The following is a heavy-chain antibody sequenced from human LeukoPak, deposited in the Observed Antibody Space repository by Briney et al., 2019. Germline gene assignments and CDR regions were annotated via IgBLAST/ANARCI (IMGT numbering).Heavy chain of an antibody. V-gene: IGHV4-59*01. J-gene: IGHJ4*02. CDR2: IYYSGSV. D-gene: IGHD5-24*01. CDR1: GGSLNSYF. CDR3: ARSRDGYNIDS. Sequence: SETLSLTCTVSGGSLNSYFWSWIRQPPGKGLEWIGYIYYSGSVNYSPSLKSRVTISVDTSKNQFSLKLTSVTAADTAVYYCARSRDGYNIDSWGQGTLVTVSS.